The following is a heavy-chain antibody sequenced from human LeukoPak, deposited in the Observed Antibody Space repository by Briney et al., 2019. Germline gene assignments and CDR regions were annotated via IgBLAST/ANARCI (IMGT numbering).Heavy chain of an antibody. Sequence: SETLSLTCTVSGGSINNYYWSWIRQPPGKGLEWIGYIHYSGITKYNPSVKSRVTISLDTSKNQFSLKLSSVTAADTAVYYCASSGNYYFTLDYWGQGTLVTVSS. CDR2: IHYSGIT. CDR1: GGSINNYY. CDR3: ASSGNYYFTLDY. D-gene: IGHD3-10*01. V-gene: IGHV4-59*08. J-gene: IGHJ4*02.